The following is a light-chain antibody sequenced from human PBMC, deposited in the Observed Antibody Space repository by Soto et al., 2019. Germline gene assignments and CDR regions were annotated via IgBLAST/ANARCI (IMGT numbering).Light chain of an antibody. CDR3: CSYAGSSTHVV. Sequence: QSPLTQPASGSGSPGQSITISCTGTSSDVGSYNLLSWYQQHPGKAPKLMIYEGSKRPSGVSNRFSGSKSGNTASLTLSGLQVEDEADYYCCSYAGSSTHVVFGGGTKLTVL. V-gene: IGLV2-23*01. CDR2: EGS. CDR1: SSDVGSYNL. J-gene: IGLJ2*01.